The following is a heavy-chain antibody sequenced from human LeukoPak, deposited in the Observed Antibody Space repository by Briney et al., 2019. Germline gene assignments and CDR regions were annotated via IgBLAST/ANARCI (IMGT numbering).Heavy chain of an antibody. D-gene: IGHD4-23*01. CDR1: GGSISTNS. Sequence: SETLSLTCSVSGGSISTNSWNWIRQPPGQGLEWIGYIYYSGRADYNPSLKSRVTMSVDTSKNQFSLKLTSVTAADTAVYYCARGGNLFDCWGQGTLVTVSS. CDR3: ARGGNLFDC. J-gene: IGHJ4*02. V-gene: IGHV4-59*08. CDR2: IYYSGRA.